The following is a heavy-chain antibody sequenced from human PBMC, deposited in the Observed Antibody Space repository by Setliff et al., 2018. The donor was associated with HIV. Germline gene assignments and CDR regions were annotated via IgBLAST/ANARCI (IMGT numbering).Heavy chain of an antibody. J-gene: IGHJ4*02. CDR1: GGSITGYY. CDR3: VRDDYGYNGKGFDY. Sequence: ASETLSLTCTVSGGSITGYYWSWIRQPPGKGLEWIGYITYSGSAYYNPSLKSRVTISIDTSNNQISLRLSSVTAADTAMYYCVRDDYGYNGKGFDYWGPGTLVTVSS. D-gene: IGHD4-17*01. CDR2: ITYSGSA. V-gene: IGHV4-30-4*01.